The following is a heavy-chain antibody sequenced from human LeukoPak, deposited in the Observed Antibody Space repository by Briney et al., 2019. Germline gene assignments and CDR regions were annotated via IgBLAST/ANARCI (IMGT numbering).Heavy chain of an antibody. J-gene: IGHJ4*02. V-gene: IGHV3-30*18. CDR3: AKPEFSDSGSCYFDY. CDR2: ISYDGSNK. CDR1: GFTFSSYD. Sequence: PGGSLRLSCAASGFTFSSYDMHWVRQAPGKGLEWVAVISYDGSNKYYADSVKGRFTISRDNSKNTLYLQMNSLRAEDTAMYYCAKPEFSDSGSCYFDYWGQGTLVTVSS. D-gene: IGHD1-26*01.